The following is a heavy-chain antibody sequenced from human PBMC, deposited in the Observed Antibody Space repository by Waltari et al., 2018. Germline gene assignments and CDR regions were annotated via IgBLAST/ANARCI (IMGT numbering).Heavy chain of an antibody. Sequence: QLQLQESGSGLVKPSQTLSLTCAVSGGSISSGGYSWSWIRQPPGKGLEWIGYIYHSGSTYYHPSLKSRVTISVDRSKNQFSLKLSSVTAADTAVYYCARSQDLAAAGTIFDYWGQGTLVTVSS. CDR3: ARSQDLAAAGTIFDY. D-gene: IGHD6-13*01. CDR1: GGSISSGGYS. J-gene: IGHJ4*02. V-gene: IGHV4-30-2*01. CDR2: IYHSGST.